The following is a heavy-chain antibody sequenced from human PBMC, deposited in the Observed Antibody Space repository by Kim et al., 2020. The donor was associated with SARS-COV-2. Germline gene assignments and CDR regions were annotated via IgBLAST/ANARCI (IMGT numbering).Heavy chain of an antibody. CDR3: ARGKLLYSSSWYLANYYYYGMDV. V-gene: IGHV6-1*01. CDR1: GDSVSSNSAA. CDR2: TYYRSKWYN. Sequence: SQTLSLTCAISGDSVSSNSAAWNWIRQSPSRGLEWLGRTYYRSKWYNDYAVSVKSRITINPDTSKNQFSLQLNSVTPEDTAVYYCARGKLLYSSSWYLANYYYYGMDVWGQRTTVTVSS. D-gene: IGHD6-13*01. J-gene: IGHJ6*02.